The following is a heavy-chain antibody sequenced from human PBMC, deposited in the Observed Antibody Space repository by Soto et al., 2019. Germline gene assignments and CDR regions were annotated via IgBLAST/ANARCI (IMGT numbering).Heavy chain of an antibody. CDR1: GGTFSSYT. V-gene: IGHV1-69*02. CDR2: IIPILGIA. CDR3: AGSNCGGDCYSSVSFDS. J-gene: IGHJ4*02. Sequence: QVQLVQSGAEVKKPGSSVKVSCKASGGTFSSYTISWVRQAPGQGLEWMGRIIPILGIANYAQKFQGRVTITADKPTRTAYMELSSLSSEDTAVYYCAGSNCGGDCYSSVSFDSWGQETLVTVSS. D-gene: IGHD2-21*01.